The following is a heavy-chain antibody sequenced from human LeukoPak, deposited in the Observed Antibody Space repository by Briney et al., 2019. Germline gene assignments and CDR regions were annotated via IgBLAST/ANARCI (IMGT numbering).Heavy chain of an antibody. Sequence: PSETLSLTCTVSGGSISSSSYYWGWIRQPPGKGLEWIGSLYYSGSTYYNPSLKSLVTISVDTAKNQFYLKLSSVTAADTAVYYCARHFAGEYRVVDYWGQGTLVTVSS. CDR2: LYYSGST. J-gene: IGHJ4*02. D-gene: IGHD2-2*01. V-gene: IGHV4-39*01. CDR3: ARHFAGEYRVVDY. CDR1: GGSISSSSYY.